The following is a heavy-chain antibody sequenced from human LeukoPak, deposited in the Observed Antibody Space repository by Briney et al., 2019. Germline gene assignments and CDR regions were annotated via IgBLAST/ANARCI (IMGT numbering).Heavy chain of an antibody. Sequence: SETLSLTCTVSGGSISSYYWSWFRQPPGKGLEWIGYIYYSGSTNYNPSLKSRVTISVDTSKNQFSLKLSSVTAADTAVYYCARQVYCSGGSCYYFDYWGQGTLVTVSS. CDR1: GGSISSYY. J-gene: IGHJ4*02. CDR3: ARQVYCSGGSCYYFDY. CDR2: IYYSGST. V-gene: IGHV4-59*08. D-gene: IGHD2-15*01.